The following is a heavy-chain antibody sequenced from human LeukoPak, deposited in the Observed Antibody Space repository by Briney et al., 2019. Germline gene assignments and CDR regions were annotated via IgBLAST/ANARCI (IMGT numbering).Heavy chain of an antibody. CDR2: IYYSGST. D-gene: IGHD3-22*01. CDR3: ARRDDSSGYHKIFYY. CDR1: GGSISSNTYY. V-gene: IGHV4-39*01. J-gene: IGHJ4*02. Sequence: PSETLSLTCTVSGGSISSNTYYWGWIRQPPGKGLEWIGSIYYSGSTYYNLSLKSRVTISVDTSKNQFSLKLSSLTAAETAVYYCARRDDSSGYHKIFYYWGPGTLVTVSS.